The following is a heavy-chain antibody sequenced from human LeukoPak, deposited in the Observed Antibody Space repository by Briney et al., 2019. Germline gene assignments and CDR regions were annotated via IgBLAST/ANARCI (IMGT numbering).Heavy chain of an antibody. CDR3: AGSRDSSGRTNFDY. J-gene: IGHJ4*02. V-gene: IGHV3-7*01. CDR2: IKQDGSEK. CDR1: GFTFSSYW. D-gene: IGHD3-22*01. Sequence: GGSLRLSCAASGFTFSSYWMSWVRQAPGKGLEWVANIKQDGSEKYYVDSVKGRFTISRDNAKNSLYLQMNSLRAEDTAVYYCAGSRDSSGRTNFDYWGQGTLVTVSS.